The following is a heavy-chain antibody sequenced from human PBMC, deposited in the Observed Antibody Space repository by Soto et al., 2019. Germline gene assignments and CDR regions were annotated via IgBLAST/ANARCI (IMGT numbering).Heavy chain of an antibody. Sequence: EVQVLESGGGLVQPGGSLRLSCAASGFTFSSYAMSWVRQAPGKGLEWVSSMSGSGGTTYYTDSVKGRFTISRDNSKNTLYLQMNSLRAEDTAVYYCAKGYSSGWRGGYSFDYWGQGTLVTVSS. CDR3: AKGYSSGWRGGYSFDY. V-gene: IGHV3-23*01. D-gene: IGHD6-19*01. CDR1: GFTFSSYA. J-gene: IGHJ4*02. CDR2: MSGSGGTT.